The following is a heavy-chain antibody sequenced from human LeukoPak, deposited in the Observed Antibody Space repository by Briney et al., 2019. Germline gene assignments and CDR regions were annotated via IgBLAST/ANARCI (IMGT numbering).Heavy chain of an antibody. J-gene: IGHJ6*04. CDR1: GFTFSSYG. CDR3: ARDGENYGMDV. CDR2: IWYDGSNK. V-gene: IGHV3-33*01. Sequence: PGRSLRLSCAASGFTFSSYGMHWVRQAPGKGLEWVAVIWYDGSNKYYADSVKGRFTISRDNSKNTPYLQMNSLRAEDTAAYYCARDGENYGMDVWGKGTTVTVSS. D-gene: IGHD3-10*01.